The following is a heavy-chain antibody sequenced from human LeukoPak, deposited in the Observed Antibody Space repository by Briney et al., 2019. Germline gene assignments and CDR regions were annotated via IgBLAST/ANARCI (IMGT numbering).Heavy chain of an antibody. J-gene: IGHJ6*03. CDR1: GFTFSTYN. Sequence: GGSLRLSCAASGFTFSTYNMNWVRQAPGKGLMWVSSITSSSTYIYYADSVKGRFTISRDNAKNSLYLQMNSLRAEDTAVYYCARDPYSGGYGDYYYCYMDLWGQGTTVTISS. CDR2: ITSSSTYI. V-gene: IGHV3-21*04. D-gene: IGHD1-26*01. CDR3: ARDPYSGGYGDYYYCYMDL.